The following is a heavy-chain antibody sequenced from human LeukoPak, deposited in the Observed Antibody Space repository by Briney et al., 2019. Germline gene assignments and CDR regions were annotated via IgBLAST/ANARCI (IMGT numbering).Heavy chain of an antibody. Sequence: PGGSLRLSCAASGFTFGDHYMSWVRQAPGKGLEWISYINIGGGTIYYADSVKGRFTISRDNAKNSLYLQMDSLRADDTAMYYCARGHYDFWTVPRGAFDIWGQGTMVTVSS. J-gene: IGHJ3*02. CDR2: INIGGGTI. CDR3: ARGHYDFWTVPRGAFDI. V-gene: IGHV3-11*04. CDR1: GFTFGDHY. D-gene: IGHD3-3*01.